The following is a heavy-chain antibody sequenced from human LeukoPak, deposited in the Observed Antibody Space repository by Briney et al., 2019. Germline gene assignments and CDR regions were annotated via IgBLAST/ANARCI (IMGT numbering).Heavy chain of an antibody. CDR2: ISSSSSYI. J-gene: IGHJ4*02. CDR3: ARGSTGVPAARWDFDY. Sequence: GGSLRLSWAASGFTFSSYSMNWVRQTPGKGREWVSSISSSSSYIYYADSVKGRFTISRDNAKNSLYLQMNSLRAEDTAVYYCARGSTGVPAARWDFDYWGQGTLVTVSS. D-gene: IGHD2-2*01. V-gene: IGHV3-21*01. CDR1: GFTFSSYS.